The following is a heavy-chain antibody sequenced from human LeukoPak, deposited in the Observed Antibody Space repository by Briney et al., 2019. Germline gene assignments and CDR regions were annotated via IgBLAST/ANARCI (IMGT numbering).Heavy chain of an antibody. Sequence: GGSLRLSCAASGVTFRNYAMSWVRQAPGKGLEWVAGISASDGSTYYADSVQGRFTISRDNSKNTLYLQMNSLRAEDTAVYYCARDPAVDTAIYFDYWGQGTLVTVSS. J-gene: IGHJ4*02. D-gene: IGHD5-18*01. CDR3: ARDPAVDTAIYFDY. V-gene: IGHV3-23*01. CDR1: GVTFRNYA. CDR2: ISASDGST.